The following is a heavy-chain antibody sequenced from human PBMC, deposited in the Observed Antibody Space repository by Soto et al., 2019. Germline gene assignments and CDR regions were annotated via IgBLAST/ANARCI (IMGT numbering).Heavy chain of an antibody. CDR2: INPNSGGT. CDR3: ARDGGTYSSSWYLGYYYYYMDV. D-gene: IGHD6-13*01. V-gene: IGHV1-2*04. Sequence: ASVKVSCKASGYTFTGYYMHWVRQAPGQGLEWMGWINPNSGGTNYAQKFQGWVTMTRDTSISTAYMELSRLRSDDTAVYYCARDGGTYSSSWYLGYYYYYMDVWGKGTTVTVSS. CDR1: GYTFTGYY. J-gene: IGHJ6*03.